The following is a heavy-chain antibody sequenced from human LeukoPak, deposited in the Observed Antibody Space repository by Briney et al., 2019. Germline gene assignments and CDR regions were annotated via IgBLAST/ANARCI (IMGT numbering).Heavy chain of an antibody. CDR1: GFILSSNY. Sequence: PGGSLRLSCAASGFILSSNYMTWVGQAPGKGREWLSVIYSGGHTYYADSVKGRFTISRDNSKNTLYLQLNSLRAEDTAVYYCARRSGEGYFDCWGQGTLVTVSS. D-gene: IGHD1-26*01. V-gene: IGHV3-66*01. J-gene: IGHJ4*02. CDR2: IYSGGHT. CDR3: ARRSGEGYFDC.